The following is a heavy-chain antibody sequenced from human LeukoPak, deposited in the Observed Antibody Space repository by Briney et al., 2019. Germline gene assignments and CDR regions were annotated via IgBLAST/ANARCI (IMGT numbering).Heavy chain of an antibody. CDR2: INPNSGGT. J-gene: IGHJ3*02. Sequence: ASVKVSCKASGYTFTGYDIHWVRQAPGQRLEWMAWINPNSGGTKYAQKFQGRVTMTRDTSISTAYMDLSSLRSDDTAVYYCARATPIVRTTKDAFDIWGQGTMVTVSS. CDR1: GYTFTGYD. V-gene: IGHV1-2*02. D-gene: IGHD1-26*01. CDR3: ARATPIVRTTKDAFDI.